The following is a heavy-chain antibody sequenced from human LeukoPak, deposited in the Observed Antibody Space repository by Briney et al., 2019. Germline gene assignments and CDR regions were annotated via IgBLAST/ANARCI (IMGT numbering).Heavy chain of an antibody. J-gene: IGHJ6*01. CDR2: IYPGDSDT. D-gene: IGHD3-22*01. Sequence: GESLDISYQGSGYCFSTYWIGWVRPTPGKGQEWVGIIYPGDSDTTSSPSFEGQVTISADKSITTAYLQWSSLKASDTATYYGARHKNYESSGYYSYAMDVCGQGTTVSVSP. V-gene: IGHV5-51*01. CDR3: ARHKNYESSGYYSYAMDV. CDR1: GYCFSTYW.